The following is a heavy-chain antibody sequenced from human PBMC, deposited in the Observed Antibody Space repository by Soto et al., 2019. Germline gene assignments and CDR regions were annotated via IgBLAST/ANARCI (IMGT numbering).Heavy chain of an antibody. CDR2: INPSGGST. D-gene: IGHD3-3*01. Sequence: ASVKVSCKAAGYTFTSYYMHWVRQAPGQGLEWMGIINPSGGSTSYAQKFQGRVTMTRDTSTSTVYMELSSLRSEDTAVYYCARDRNYDFWSGCGPDAFDIWGQGTTVTVSS. V-gene: IGHV1-46*01. J-gene: IGHJ3*02. CDR3: ARDRNYDFWSGCGPDAFDI. CDR1: GYTFTSYY.